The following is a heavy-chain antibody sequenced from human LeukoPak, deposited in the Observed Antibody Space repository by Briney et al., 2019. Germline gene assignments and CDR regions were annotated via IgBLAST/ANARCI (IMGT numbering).Heavy chain of an antibody. V-gene: IGHV3-21*01. CDR3: ARGFYCTSTSCSTSFDY. CDR1: GFTFSSYA. J-gene: IGHJ4*02. D-gene: IGHD2-2*01. Sequence: PGGSLRLSCAASGFTFSSYAMNWVRQAPGKGLEWVSSISSSNSHIYYADSVKGRFTISRDNAKNSLYLQMNSLRAEDTAVYYCARGFYCTSTSCSTSFDYWGQGALVTVSS. CDR2: ISSSNSHI.